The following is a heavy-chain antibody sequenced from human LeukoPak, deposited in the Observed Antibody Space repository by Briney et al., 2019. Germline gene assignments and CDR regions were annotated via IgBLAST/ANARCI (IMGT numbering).Heavy chain of an antibody. J-gene: IGHJ4*02. V-gene: IGHV3-48*02. CDR3: ARVMYGGISYSVDF. CDR2: ISISSTTI. D-gene: IGHD1-26*01. CDR1: GFTFSGYS. Sequence: GGSLRLSCLASGFTFSGYSMNWVRQAPGKGLEWVSYISISSTTINYADSVKGRFTISRDNAKNSLYLQMNSLRDEDTAVYYCARVMYGGISYSVDFWGQGTLVTVSS.